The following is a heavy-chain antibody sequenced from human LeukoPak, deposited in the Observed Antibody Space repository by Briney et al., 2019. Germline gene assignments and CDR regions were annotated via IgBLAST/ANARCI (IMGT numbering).Heavy chain of an antibody. J-gene: IGHJ6*03. Sequence: SETLSLTCAVSRGSISNYYWSWIRQPAGKGLEWIGRIYTSGSTNYNPSLKSRVTMSVDTSKNQFSLKLGSVTAADTAVYYCARDPYSSSPWNYYEYMDVWGKGTTVTVSS. CDR3: ARDPYSSSPWNYYEYMDV. D-gene: IGHD6-13*01. CDR2: IYTSGST. V-gene: IGHV4-4*07. CDR1: RGSISNYY.